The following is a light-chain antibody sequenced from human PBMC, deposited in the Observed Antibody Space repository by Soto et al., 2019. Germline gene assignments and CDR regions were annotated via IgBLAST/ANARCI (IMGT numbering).Light chain of an antibody. Sequence: QSALTQPASVSGSPGQSIAISCTGTSSDIGAYAYVSWYQQHPGKIPKLIVFDVNYRPSGVSSRFSGSKSGNTASLTISGLQAEDEADSYCGSYTRSNSAISGGGTKLTVL. CDR3: GSYTRSNSAI. J-gene: IGLJ2*01. CDR2: DVN. CDR1: SSDIGAYAY. V-gene: IGLV2-14*03.